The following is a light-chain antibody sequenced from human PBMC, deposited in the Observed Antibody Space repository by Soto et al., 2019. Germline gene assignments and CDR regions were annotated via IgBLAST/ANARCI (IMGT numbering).Light chain of an antibody. J-gene: IGKJ1*01. CDR3: QQYGNSPWT. CDR2: GAS. Sequence: EIVLTQSPGTLSLSPGERATLSCRASQSVSANYLAWYQRKPGQPPRLLIYGASGRATGIPDRFSGSGSGTDFTLTISRLESEDFAVYFCQQYGNSPWTFGQGTKVEIK. CDR1: QSVSANY. V-gene: IGKV3-20*01.